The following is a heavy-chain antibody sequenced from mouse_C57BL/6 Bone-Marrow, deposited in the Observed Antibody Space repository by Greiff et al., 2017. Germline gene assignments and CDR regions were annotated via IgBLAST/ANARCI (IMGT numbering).Heavy chain of an antibody. J-gene: IGHJ2*01. CDR3: TRRITTAFDY. CDR2: IDPETGGT. V-gene: IGHV1-15*01. CDR1: GYTFTDYE. D-gene: IGHD1-2*01. Sequence: VQGVESGAELVRPGASVTLSCKASGYTFTDYEMHWVKQTPVHGLEWIGAIDPETGGTAYNQKFKGKAILTADKSSSTAYMELRSLTSEDSAVYYCTRRITTAFDYWGQGTTLTVSS.